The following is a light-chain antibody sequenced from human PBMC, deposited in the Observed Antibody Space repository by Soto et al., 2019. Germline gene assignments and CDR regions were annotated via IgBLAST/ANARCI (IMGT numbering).Light chain of an antibody. CDR1: PGISTY. V-gene: IGKV1-39*01. CDR3: QRSYSTPFT. CDR2: AAS. Sequence: DIQMTQAPSSLSASVGDRVTITCRASPGISTYLKWYQQKAGKAPKVMIHAASSLQSEVPSRFSCRRYGTDFTVNISRLQPEDFGTYYCQRSYSTPFTFAPGTHVDIK. J-gene: IGKJ3*01.